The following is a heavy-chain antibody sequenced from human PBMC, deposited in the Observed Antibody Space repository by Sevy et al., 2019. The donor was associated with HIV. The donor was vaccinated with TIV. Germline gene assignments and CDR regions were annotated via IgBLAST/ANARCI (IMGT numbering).Heavy chain of an antibody. J-gene: IGHJ4*02. CDR1: GFTFSNYA. V-gene: IGHV3-33*01. Sequence: GGSLRLSCAATGFTFSNYAMHWVRQAPGKGMEWVAIIWSAGVYQYHGDSVKGRFTISRDNSKNTLYLQMNNVRVEDTAGYYCARGGYYYDNAAYYSLDSWGQGTLVTVSS. D-gene: IGHD3-22*01. CDR3: ARGGYYYDNAAYYSLDS. CDR2: IWSAGVYQ.